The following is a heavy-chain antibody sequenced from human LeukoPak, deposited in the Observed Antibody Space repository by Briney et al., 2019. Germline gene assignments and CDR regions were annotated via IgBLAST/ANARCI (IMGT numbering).Heavy chain of an antibody. CDR3: AREQWFRWEY. CDR2: IPNDDSVI. D-gene: IGHD3-22*01. V-gene: IGHV3-11*01. CDR1: GFTVINYY. Sequence: GGSLRLSREASGFTVINYYMVSARPPPGEWMECISYIPNDDSVIYYADSVRGRLSVSRASAKNSLSLQLNSPRAEDTAVYYCAREQWFRWEYWGQGILVTVSS. J-gene: IGHJ4*02.